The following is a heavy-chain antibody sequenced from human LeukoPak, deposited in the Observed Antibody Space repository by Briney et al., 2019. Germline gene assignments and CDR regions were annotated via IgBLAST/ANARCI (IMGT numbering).Heavy chain of an antibody. CDR3: ARRLSYYGMDV. CDR1: GFTFSSYS. CDR2: ISGSGSTI. V-gene: IGHV3-48*04. Sequence: GGSLRLSCAASGFTFSSYSMNWVRQAPGKGLEWLSKISGSGSTIHDADSVKGRFTVSRDNAKNSLYLQMNSLRAEDTAVYYCARRLSYYGMDVWGQGTTVTVSS. D-gene: IGHD3-16*02. J-gene: IGHJ6*02.